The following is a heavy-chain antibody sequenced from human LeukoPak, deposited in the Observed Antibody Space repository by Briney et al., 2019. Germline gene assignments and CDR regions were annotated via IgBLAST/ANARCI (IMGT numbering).Heavy chain of an antibody. CDR1: GYTFTSYY. CDR3: VRAVPGKVLDC. CDR2: INPSGGST. J-gene: IGHJ4*02. D-gene: IGHD2-2*01. V-gene: IGHV1-46*01. Sequence: GASVKVSCKASGYTFTSYYMHWVRQAPEQGLEWMGIINPSGGSTSYAQKFQGRVTMTRDTSTSTVYMELSSLRSEDTAVYYCVRAVPGKVLDCWGQGTLVTVSS.